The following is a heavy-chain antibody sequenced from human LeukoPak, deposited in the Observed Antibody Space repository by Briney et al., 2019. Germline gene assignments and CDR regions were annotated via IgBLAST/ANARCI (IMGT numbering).Heavy chain of an antibody. CDR2: ISASGGST. CDR3: AKATTTSPRNFDY. V-gene: IGHV3-23*01. Sequence: GGSLRLSCAASGFTFSSYAMSWVRQAPGKGLEWVSGISASGGSTYYADSVKGRFAISRDNSKNTLYLQMNSLRAEDTAVYYCAKATTTSPRNFDYWGQGTLVTVSS. J-gene: IGHJ4*02. D-gene: IGHD2/OR15-2a*01. CDR1: GFTFSSYA.